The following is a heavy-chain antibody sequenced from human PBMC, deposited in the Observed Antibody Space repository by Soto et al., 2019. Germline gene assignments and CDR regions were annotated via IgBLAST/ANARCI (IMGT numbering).Heavy chain of an antibody. CDR2: IIPVLGMA. CDR1: GDFFDSLT. J-gene: IGHJ6*03. V-gene: IGHV1-69*08. D-gene: IGHD1-26*01. Sequence: QVQLVQSGAEMKKPGSSVKVYCQASGDFFDSLTINWVRQAPGQGPEWMGRIIPVLGMANYAQKFQGRVMMIAEVATSTVYMHVSSLTSEDTAVDCCARESGGDEYLYYYCYRDVVGEGTKVTVPS. CDR3: ARESGGDEYLYYYCYRDV.